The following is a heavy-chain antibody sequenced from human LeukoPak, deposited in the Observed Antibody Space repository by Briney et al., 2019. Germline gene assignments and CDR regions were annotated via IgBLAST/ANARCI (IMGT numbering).Heavy chain of an antibody. V-gene: IGHV3-48*03. J-gene: IGHJ4*02. CDR3: ARSGAAATLDYFDY. CDR1: GFTFSSYE. Sequence: PGGSLRLSCAASGFTFSSYEMNWVRQAPGKGLEWVSYISSSGSTIYYADSVKGRFTISRDNAKNSLYLQMNSLRAEDTAVYYCARSGAAATLDYFDYWGQGTLVAVSS. CDR2: ISSSGSTI. D-gene: IGHD6-13*01.